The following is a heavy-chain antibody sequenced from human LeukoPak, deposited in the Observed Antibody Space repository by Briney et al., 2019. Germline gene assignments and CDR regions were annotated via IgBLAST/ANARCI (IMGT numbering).Heavy chain of an antibody. J-gene: IGHJ4*02. CDR2: INAGNGNT. V-gene: IGHV1-3*01. D-gene: IGHD3-10*01. CDR1: GYTFTSYA. Sequence: GASVKVSCKASGYTFTSYAMHWVRQAPGQRLEWMGWINAGNGNTKYSQKFQGRVTITRETSASTAYMELSSLRSEDTAVYYCARAPLLWFGEFHLTFDYWGQGTLVSVSS. CDR3: ARAPLLWFGEFHLTFDY.